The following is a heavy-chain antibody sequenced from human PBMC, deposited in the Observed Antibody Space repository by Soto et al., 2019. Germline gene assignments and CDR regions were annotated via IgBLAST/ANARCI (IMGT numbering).Heavy chain of an antibody. CDR1: GFTFSNYW. Sequence: EVQLVESGGDLVQPGGSLRLSCVASGFTFSNYWMSWVRQAPGKGLEWVANIKHDGSEKQYVDSVKGRFTISRDNAKKSVNLQLNSLRAEDTAVYYCVRDRGYFGPVPPFDYWGQGTLVTVSS. D-gene: IGHD3-9*01. CDR3: VRDRGYFGPVPPFDY. CDR2: IKHDGSEK. V-gene: IGHV3-7*05. J-gene: IGHJ4*02.